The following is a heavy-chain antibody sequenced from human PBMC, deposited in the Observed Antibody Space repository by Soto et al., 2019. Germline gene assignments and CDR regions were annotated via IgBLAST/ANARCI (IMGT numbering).Heavy chain of an antibody. Sequence: SETLSLICIVSGGPISSSSYYWGCIRQPPGKGLEWIWSIYYSGSTYYNASLKSRVTISVDTSKNQFSLKLSSVTAANTAVYYCARHLPYGDYYFDYWGQGTLVTVSS. CDR1: GGPISSSSYY. CDR3: ARHLPYGDYYFDY. V-gene: IGHV4-39*01. J-gene: IGHJ4*02. D-gene: IGHD4-17*01. CDR2: IYYSGST.